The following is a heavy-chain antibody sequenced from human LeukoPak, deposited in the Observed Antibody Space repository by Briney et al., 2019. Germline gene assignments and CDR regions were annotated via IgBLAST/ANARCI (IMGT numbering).Heavy chain of an antibody. Sequence: GGSLRLSCAASGFTFSNAWMSWVRQAPGKGLEWVGCIKSKTDGGTTDYAAPVKGRFTISRDDSKNTLYLQMNSLKTEDTAVYYCTTDSGDYWGQGTLVTVSS. J-gene: IGHJ4*02. V-gene: IGHV3-15*01. CDR2: IKSKTDGGTT. CDR3: TTDSGDY. D-gene: IGHD1-26*01. CDR1: GFTFSNAW.